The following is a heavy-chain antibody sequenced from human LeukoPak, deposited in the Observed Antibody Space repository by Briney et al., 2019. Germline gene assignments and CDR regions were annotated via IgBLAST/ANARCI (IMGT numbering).Heavy chain of an antibody. V-gene: IGHV4-59*11. Sequence: SETLSLTCTVSGGSISSHYWSWIRQPPGKGLEWIGYIYYSGSTNYNPSLKSRVTISVDTSKNQFSLKLSSVTAADTAVYYCARGGYGNFDYWGQGTLAPVSS. CDR3: ARGGYGNFDY. D-gene: IGHD3-16*01. J-gene: IGHJ4*02. CDR1: GGSISSHY. CDR2: IYYSGST.